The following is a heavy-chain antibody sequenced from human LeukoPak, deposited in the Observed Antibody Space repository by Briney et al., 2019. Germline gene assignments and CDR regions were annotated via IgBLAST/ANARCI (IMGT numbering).Heavy chain of an antibody. CDR1: GGSITIYY. V-gene: IGHV4-59*08. Sequence: SETLSLTCNVSGGSITIYYWNWIRQPPGKGLEWIGYIYYTGSTNSNPSLKSRVIISLDTSKNQFSLKLSSATAADTGIYYCASSYFYDGNRYFDYWGQGALVTVSS. D-gene: IGHD3-22*01. CDR3: ASSYFYDGNRYFDY. J-gene: IGHJ4*02. CDR2: IYYTGST.